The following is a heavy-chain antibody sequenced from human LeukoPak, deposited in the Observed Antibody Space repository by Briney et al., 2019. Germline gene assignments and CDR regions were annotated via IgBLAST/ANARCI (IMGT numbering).Heavy chain of an antibody. J-gene: IGHJ4*02. CDR3: ARDLRGPYSGSTFDY. Sequence: ASVKVSCKASGYTFTSYYMHWVRQAPGQGLEWMGIINPSGGSTSYAQKFQGRVTMTRDMSTSTVYMELSSLRSEDTAVYYCARDLRGPYSGSTFDYWGQGTLVTVSS. D-gene: IGHD5-12*01. CDR1: GYTFTSYY. V-gene: IGHV1-46*01. CDR2: INPSGGST.